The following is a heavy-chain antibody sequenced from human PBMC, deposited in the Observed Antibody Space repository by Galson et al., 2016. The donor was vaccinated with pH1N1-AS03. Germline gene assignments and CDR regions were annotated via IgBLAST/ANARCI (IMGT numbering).Heavy chain of an antibody. J-gene: IGHJ4*02. CDR1: GFTFSNYA. D-gene: IGHD6-19*01. Sequence: SLRLSCAAFGFTFSNYAMGWVRQAPGQGLEWVSALSNSAASTYYADSVKGRFTISRDNSKNTLYLQMNSLRAEDTAIYHCAREIHFSGPLDYWGQGTLVTVSS. V-gene: IGHV3-23*01. CDR2: LSNSAAST. CDR3: AREIHFSGPLDY.